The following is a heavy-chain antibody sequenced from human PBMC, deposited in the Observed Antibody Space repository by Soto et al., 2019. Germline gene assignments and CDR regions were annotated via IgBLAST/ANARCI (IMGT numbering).Heavy chain of an antibody. CDR2: IYHSGST. V-gene: IGHV4-30-2*01. D-gene: IGHD5-12*01. J-gene: IGHJ5*02. Sequence: QLQLQESGSGLVKPSQTLSLTCAVSGGSISSGGYSWSWIRQPPGKGLEWIGYIYHSGSTYYNPSLTSRVTRAVDRSKNQFSLKLSSVTAADTAVHYSXAGGGLPRYHWGQGTLVTVSS. CDR1: GGSISSGGYS. CDR3: XAGGGLPRYH.